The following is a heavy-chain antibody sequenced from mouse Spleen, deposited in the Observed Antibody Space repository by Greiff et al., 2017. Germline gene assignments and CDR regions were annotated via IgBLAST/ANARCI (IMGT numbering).Heavy chain of an antibody. Sequence: VMLVESGPGLVQPSQSLSITCTVSGFSLTSYGVHWVRQSPGKGLEWLGVIWSGGSTDYNAAFISRLSISKDNSKSQVFFKMNSLQADDTAIYYCARYDYDDYWYFDVWGTGTTVTVSS. D-gene: IGHD2-4*01. CDR1: GFSLTSYG. CDR2: IWSGGST. CDR3: ARYDYDDYWYFDV. V-gene: IGHV2-2*01. J-gene: IGHJ1*03.